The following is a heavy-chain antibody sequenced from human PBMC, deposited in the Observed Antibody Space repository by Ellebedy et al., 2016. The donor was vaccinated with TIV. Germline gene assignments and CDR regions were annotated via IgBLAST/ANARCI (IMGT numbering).Heavy chain of an antibody. V-gene: IGHV3-23*01. J-gene: IGHJ6*02. Sequence: GESLKISCVTSGFTFGSYAMSWVRQVPGKGLEWVSAISGSGGSTYYADSVKGRFTISRDNSKNTLYLQMNSPRAEDTAVYYCAKDSRDGYNLPYYGMDVWGQGTTVTVSS. D-gene: IGHD5-24*01. CDR3: AKDSRDGYNLPYYGMDV. CDR1: GFTFGSYA. CDR2: ISGSGGST.